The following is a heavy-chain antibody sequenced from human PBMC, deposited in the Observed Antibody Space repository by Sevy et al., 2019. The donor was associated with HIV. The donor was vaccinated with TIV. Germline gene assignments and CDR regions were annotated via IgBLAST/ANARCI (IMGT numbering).Heavy chain of an antibody. J-gene: IGHJ3*02. V-gene: IGHV3-23*01. CDR2: LSGSGGST. CDR3: AKDRVWELGDAFDI. Sequence: GGSLRLSCAASGFTFSSYAMNWVRQAPGKGLEWVSGLSGSGGSTNYADSVKGRFTISRDNSKNTLYLKMSSLRAEDTAVYYCAKDRVWELGDAFDIWGQGTMVTVSS. D-gene: IGHD6-13*01. CDR1: GFTFSSYA.